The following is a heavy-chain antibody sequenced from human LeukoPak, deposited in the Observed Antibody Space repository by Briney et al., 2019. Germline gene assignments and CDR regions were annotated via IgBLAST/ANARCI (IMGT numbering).Heavy chain of an antibody. V-gene: IGHV3-49*04. J-gene: IGHJ4*02. Sequence: PGGSLRLSCAASGFTFSSYWMSWVRQAPGKGLEWVGFIRTKAYGGATEYAASVKGRFTISRDDSKSIAYLQMNSLKTEDTAVYYCTSSYYDFWSGFWGQGTLVTVSS. CDR3: TSSYYDFWSGF. CDR1: GFTFSSYW. CDR2: IRTKAYGGAT. D-gene: IGHD3-3*01.